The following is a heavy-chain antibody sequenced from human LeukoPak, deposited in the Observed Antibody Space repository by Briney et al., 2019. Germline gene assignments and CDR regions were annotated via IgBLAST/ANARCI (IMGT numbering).Heavy chain of an antibody. CDR2: FDPEDGET. CDR1: GYTLTELS. CDR3: ATDGDCSGGSCSPYYYGMDV. D-gene: IGHD2-15*01. Sequence: AASVKVSCKVSGYTLTELSMHWVRPAPGKGLEWMGGFDPEDGETIYAQKFQGRVTMTEDTSTDTAYMELSSLRSEDTAVYYCATDGDCSGGSCSPYYYGMDVWGQGTTVTVSS. V-gene: IGHV1-24*01. J-gene: IGHJ6*02.